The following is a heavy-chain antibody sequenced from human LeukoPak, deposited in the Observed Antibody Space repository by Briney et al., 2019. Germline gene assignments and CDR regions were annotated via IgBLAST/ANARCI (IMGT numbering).Heavy chain of an antibody. CDR3: ARSWFSTGPADY. CDR1: GGSFSGYY. Sequence: SETLSLTCAVYGGSFSGYYWSWIRQPPGKGLEWIGEINHSGSTNYNPSLKSRVTISIDTSKNQFSLKLTSVTAADTAVYYCARSWFSTGPADYWGQGTLVTVSS. D-gene: IGHD6-13*01. V-gene: IGHV4-34*01. CDR2: INHSGST. J-gene: IGHJ4*02.